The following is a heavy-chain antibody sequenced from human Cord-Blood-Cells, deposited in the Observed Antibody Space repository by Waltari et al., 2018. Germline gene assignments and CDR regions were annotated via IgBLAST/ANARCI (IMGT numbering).Heavy chain of an antibody. D-gene: IGHD5-12*01. CDR2: IYYSGST. Sequence: QLQLQESGPGLGKPSETLSLTCTVSGGSISSSSYYWGWIRQPPGKGLEWLGRIYYSGSTYYNPSLKSRVTISVDTSKNQFSLKLSSVTAADTAVYYCASLIVATIDYWGQGTLVTVSS. J-gene: IGHJ4*02. V-gene: IGHV4-39*01. CDR1: GGSISSSSYY. CDR3: ASLIVATIDY.